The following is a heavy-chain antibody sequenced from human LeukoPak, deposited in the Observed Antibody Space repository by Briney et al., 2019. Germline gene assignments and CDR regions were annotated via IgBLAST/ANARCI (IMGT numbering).Heavy chain of an antibody. J-gene: IGHJ4*02. CDR2: IYHSGTT. CDR1: GAFITNSHW. CDR3: ATYFYGEYGSYYFDY. Sequence: SETLSLTCAVSGAFITNSHWWSGARQPPGKGLEWIGEIYHSGTTNYNPSLQSRVTMSVDKSKNQFSLKLSSVTAADTAVYYCATYFYGEYGSYYFDYWGQGTLVTVSS. D-gene: IGHD4-17*01. V-gene: IGHV4-4*02.